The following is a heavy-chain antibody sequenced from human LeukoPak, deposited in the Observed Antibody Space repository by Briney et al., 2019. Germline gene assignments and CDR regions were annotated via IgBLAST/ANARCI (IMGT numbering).Heavy chain of an antibody. Sequence: SQTLSLTRAISGDSVSSNSAAWNWIRQSPSRGLEWLRRTYYRSKWYNDYAVSVKSRITINPDTSKNQFSLQLNSVTPEDTAVYYCARVGAAAGTGGYYFDYWGQGTLVTVSS. J-gene: IGHJ4*02. CDR1: GDSVSSNSAA. CDR3: ARVGAAAGTGGYYFDY. D-gene: IGHD6-13*01. CDR2: TYYRSKWYN. V-gene: IGHV6-1*01.